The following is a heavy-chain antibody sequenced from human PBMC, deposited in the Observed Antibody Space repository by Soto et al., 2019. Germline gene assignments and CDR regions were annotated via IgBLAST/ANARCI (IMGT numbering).Heavy chain of an antibody. J-gene: IGHJ3*02. D-gene: IGHD4-17*01. CDR1: GGSFSGYY. CDR2: INHSGST. V-gene: IGHV4-34*01. CDR3: ARDSFDRATTVTKDAFDI. Sequence: PSETLSLTCAVYGGSFSGYYWSWIRQPPGKGLEWIGEINHSGSTNYNPSLKSRVTISVDTSKNQFSLKLSSVTAADTAVYYCARDSFDRATTVTKDAFDIWGQGTMVTVSS.